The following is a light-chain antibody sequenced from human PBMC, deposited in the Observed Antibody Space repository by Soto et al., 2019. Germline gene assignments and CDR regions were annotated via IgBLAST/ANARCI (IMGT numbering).Light chain of an antibody. V-gene: IGKV3-15*01. CDR3: QQYNNWPPLT. Sequence: EIAMTQSPATLSVSPGERATLSCRASQSVHGNLAWYQQKPCQAPRLLIHGASTRATGIPASFSGSGSGTEFTLTISSLQSEDFAVYYCQQYNNWPPLTFGGGTKVAIK. J-gene: IGKJ4*01. CDR2: GAS. CDR1: QSVHGN.